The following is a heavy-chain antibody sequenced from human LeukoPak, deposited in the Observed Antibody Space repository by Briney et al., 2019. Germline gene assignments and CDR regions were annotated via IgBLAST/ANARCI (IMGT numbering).Heavy chain of an antibody. Sequence: PSETLSLTXAVSGYSISSGYYWGRIRQPPGKGLECIGSIYHSGSTYYNPSLKSRVTISVDTSKNQFSLKLSPVTAADTAVYYCARHSRLQPTLGGYFDYWGQGTLSPSPQ. V-gene: IGHV4-38-2*01. J-gene: IGHJ4*02. D-gene: IGHD3-16*01. CDR2: IYHSGST. CDR1: GYSISSGYY. CDR3: ARHSRLQPTLGGYFDY.